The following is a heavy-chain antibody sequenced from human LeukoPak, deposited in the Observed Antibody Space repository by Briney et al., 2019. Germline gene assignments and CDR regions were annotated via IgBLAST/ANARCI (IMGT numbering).Heavy chain of an antibody. D-gene: IGHD3-10*01. Sequence: PPQTLSLTRAVSIGSLSSYYWSWVRQPPQRGLEWIGYVNYSGSANYNPSLKSRVTISVDTSKNQFSLKLSSVTAADTAVYYCARHEKLGQFDYWGQGTLVTVSS. CDR3: ARHEKLGQFDY. V-gene: IGHV4-59*08. J-gene: IGHJ4*02. CDR2: VNYSGSA. CDR1: IGSLSSYY.